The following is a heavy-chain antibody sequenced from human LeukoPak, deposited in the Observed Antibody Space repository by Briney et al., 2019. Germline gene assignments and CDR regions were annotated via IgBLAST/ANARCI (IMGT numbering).Heavy chain of an antibody. Sequence: SETLSLTCAVYGGSFSGYYWSWIRQPPGKGLEWIGEINHSGSTNYNPSLKSRVTISVDTSKNQFSLKLSSVTAADTAVYYCARGMANSYGSGDYWGQGTLVTVSS. CDR3: ARGMANSYGSGDY. V-gene: IGHV4-34*01. D-gene: IGHD3-10*01. CDR2: INHSGST. CDR1: GGSFSGYY. J-gene: IGHJ4*02.